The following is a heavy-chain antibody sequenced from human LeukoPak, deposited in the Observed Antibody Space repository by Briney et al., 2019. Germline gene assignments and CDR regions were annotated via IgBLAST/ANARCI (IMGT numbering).Heavy chain of an antibody. CDR3: ARDPSMVRGVYFDY. D-gene: IGHD3-10*01. CDR1: GFTFSSYA. J-gene: IGHJ4*02. CDR2: ISYDGSNK. Sequence: GGSLRLSCAASGFTFSSYAMHWVRQAPGKGLEWLAVISYDGSNKYYADSVKGRFTISRDNSKNTLYLQMNSLRAEDTAVYYCARDPSMVRGVYFDYWGQGTLVTASS. V-gene: IGHV3-30*04.